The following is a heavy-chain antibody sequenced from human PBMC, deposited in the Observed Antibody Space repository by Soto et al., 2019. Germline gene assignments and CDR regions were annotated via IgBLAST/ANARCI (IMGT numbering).Heavy chain of an antibody. Sequence: QVQLVQSGAEVKKPGASVKVSCKVSGYTLTELSMHWVRQAPGKGLEWMGGFDPEDGETIYAQKFQGRVTMTEDTSTDTADMELSSLRAEDTAVYYCATGNMPTTVTTLMAAEYFQHWGQGTLVTVSS. CDR3: ATGNMPTTVTTLMAAEYFQH. J-gene: IGHJ1*01. CDR2: FDPEDGET. D-gene: IGHD4-17*01. CDR1: GYTLTELS. V-gene: IGHV1-24*01.